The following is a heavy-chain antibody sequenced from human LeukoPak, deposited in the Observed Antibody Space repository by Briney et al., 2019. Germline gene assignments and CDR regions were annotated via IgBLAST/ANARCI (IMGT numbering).Heavy chain of an antibody. Sequence: SETLSLTCTVSGGSISSYYWSWIRQPPGKGLEWIGYIYYSGSTNYNPSLKSRVAISVDTSKNQFSLKLNSVTAEDTAIYYCSRRIMSTSYRDYWGQGALVTVSS. CDR1: GGSISSYY. V-gene: IGHV4-59*08. CDR3: SRRIMSTSYRDY. CDR2: IYYSGST. D-gene: IGHD5/OR15-5a*01. J-gene: IGHJ4*02.